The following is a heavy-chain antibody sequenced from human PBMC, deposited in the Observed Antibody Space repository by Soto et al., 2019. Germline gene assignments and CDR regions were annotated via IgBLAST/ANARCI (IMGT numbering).Heavy chain of an antibody. CDR3: AREIATTGEHYFDY. Sequence: VGSLRLSCAASGFNFSSYWMHWVRQAPGKGLVWVSRINRDGSSINYADSARGRVTISRDNAKNTLYLQVNGLRAEDTAVYYCAREIATTGEHYFDYWGQGILVTVSS. V-gene: IGHV3-74*01. D-gene: IGHD6-13*01. CDR2: INRDGSSI. J-gene: IGHJ4*02. CDR1: GFNFSSYW.